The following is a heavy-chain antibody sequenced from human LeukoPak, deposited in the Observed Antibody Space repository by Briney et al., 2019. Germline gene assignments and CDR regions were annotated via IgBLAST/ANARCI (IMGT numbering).Heavy chain of an antibody. CDR2: IYYSGST. CDR1: GGSINSGSYY. J-gene: IGHJ3*02. D-gene: IGHD3-10*01. CDR3: ARRFAPSRNDAFDI. Sequence: SETLSLTCTVSGGSINSGSYYWGWIRQPPGKGLESIGTIYYSGSTYYNPSLKSRVTISVDTSKNQFSLKLSSVTASDTAVYYCARRFAPSRNDAFDIWGQGTMVTVSS. V-gene: IGHV4-39*01.